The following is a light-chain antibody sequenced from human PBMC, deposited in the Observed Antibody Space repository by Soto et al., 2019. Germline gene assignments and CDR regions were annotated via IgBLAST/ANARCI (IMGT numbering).Light chain of an antibody. CDR2: GAS. Sequence: EVVLTQSPGTLSLSPGERATLSFRASQTVTSNYLAWYQQKPGQAPRLLIYGASSRATDIPHRFSGSGSGTDFTLTISRLEPEDFALYYCQQYGSSLITFGQGTRLEIK. J-gene: IGKJ5*01. CDR3: QQYGSSLIT. V-gene: IGKV3-20*01. CDR1: QTVTSNY.